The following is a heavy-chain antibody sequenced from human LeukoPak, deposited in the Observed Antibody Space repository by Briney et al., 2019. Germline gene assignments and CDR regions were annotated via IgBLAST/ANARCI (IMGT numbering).Heavy chain of an antibody. CDR3: ARLVRGYYDSSGYERNAFDI. J-gene: IGHJ3*02. Sequence: SETLSLTCAVSGGSISSGGYSWSWIRQPPGKGLEWIGYIYHSGSTYYNPSLKSRVTISVDRSKNQFSLKLSSVTAADTAVYYCARLVRGYYDSSGYERNAFDIWGQGTMVTVSS. CDR2: IYHSGST. D-gene: IGHD3-22*01. V-gene: IGHV4-30-2*01. CDR1: GGSISSGGYS.